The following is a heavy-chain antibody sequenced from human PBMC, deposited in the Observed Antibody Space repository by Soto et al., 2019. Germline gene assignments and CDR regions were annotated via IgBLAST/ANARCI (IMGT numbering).Heavy chain of an antibody. CDR3: AKVGTGYCSGCSCNGMDV. V-gene: IGHV3-30*18. J-gene: IGHJ6*02. D-gene: IGHD2-15*01. Sequence: QVQLVESGGGVVQPGRSLRLSCAASGFTFSSYGMHWVRQAPGKGLEWVAVISYDGSNKYYADSVKGRFTISRDNSKNTLYLQMNSLRAEDTAVYYCAKVGTGYCSGCSCNGMDVWGQGTTVTVSS. CDR2: ISYDGSNK. CDR1: GFTFSSYG.